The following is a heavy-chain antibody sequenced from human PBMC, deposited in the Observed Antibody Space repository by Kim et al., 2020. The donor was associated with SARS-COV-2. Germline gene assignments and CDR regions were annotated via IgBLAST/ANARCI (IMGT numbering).Heavy chain of an antibody. CDR2: IYYSGST. CDR3: VRAAAAGDANDY. Sequence: SETLSLTCTVSGGSISSYYWSWIRQPPGKGLEWIGYIYYSGSTNYNPSLKSRVTISVDTSKNQFSLKLSSVTAADTAVYYCVRAAAAGDANDYWGQGTLV. J-gene: IGHJ4*02. D-gene: IGHD6-13*01. V-gene: IGHV4-59*01. CDR1: GGSISSYY.